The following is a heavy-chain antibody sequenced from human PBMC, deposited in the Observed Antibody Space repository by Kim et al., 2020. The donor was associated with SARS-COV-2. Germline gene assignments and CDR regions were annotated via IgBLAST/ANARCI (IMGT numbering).Heavy chain of an antibody. CDR2: ISSSGSTI. Sequence: GGSLRLSCAASGFTFSDYYMSWIRQAPGKGLEWVSYISSSGSTIYYADSVKGRFTISRDNAKNSLYLQMNSLRAEDTAVYYCARVRLEAVVATIWDWGQGTLVTVSS. CDR3: ARVRLEAVVATIWD. V-gene: IGHV3-11*04. J-gene: IGHJ4*02. D-gene: IGHD5-12*01. CDR1: GFTFSDYY.